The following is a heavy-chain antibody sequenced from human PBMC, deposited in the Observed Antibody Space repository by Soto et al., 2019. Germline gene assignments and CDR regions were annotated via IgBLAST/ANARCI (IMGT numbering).Heavy chain of an antibody. V-gene: IGHV4-31*06. Sequence: SETLSLTCTVSGGSISSSSYYWGWIRQPPGKGLEWIGYIYYSGSTYYNPSLKSRVTISVDTSKNQFSLKLSSVTAADTAVYYCRITSSSADFDYWGQGTLVTVSS. CDR3: RITSSSADFDY. CDR1: GGSISSSSYY. D-gene: IGHD6-6*01. J-gene: IGHJ4*02. CDR2: IYYSGST.